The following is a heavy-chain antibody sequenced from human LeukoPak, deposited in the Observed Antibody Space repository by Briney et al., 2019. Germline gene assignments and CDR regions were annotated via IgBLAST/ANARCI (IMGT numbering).Heavy chain of an antibody. CDR2: IYYSGST. Sequence: SETLSLTCTVSGGSISSGDYSWGWIRQPPGKGREWIGYIYYSGSTYYNPSLKSRVTISVDTSKNQFSLKLSSVTAADTAVYYCARVVVGARNFDYWGQATLVTVSS. CDR3: ARVVVGARNFDY. V-gene: IGHV4-30-4*01. CDR1: GGSISSGDYS. J-gene: IGHJ4*02. D-gene: IGHD1-26*01.